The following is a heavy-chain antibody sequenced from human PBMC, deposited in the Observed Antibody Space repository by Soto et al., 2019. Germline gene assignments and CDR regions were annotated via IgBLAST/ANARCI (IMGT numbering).Heavy chain of an antibody. J-gene: IGHJ6*04. CDR3: ARFSEGVYNTYYFDYGMNA. CDR2: ITTYNCNT. V-gene: IGHV1-18*04. CDR1: GYSFTSYG. Sequence: VLLVQSGAEVKKPGASVMVSCKASGYSFTSYGISWMRQTPGQWLDLMGWITTYNCNTKYAQDLQGRVTMTTDTSTSTAYLELRSLRSDATPVYYCARFSEGVYNTYYFDYGMNAYAEVTTVIVSP. D-gene: IGHD1-20*01.